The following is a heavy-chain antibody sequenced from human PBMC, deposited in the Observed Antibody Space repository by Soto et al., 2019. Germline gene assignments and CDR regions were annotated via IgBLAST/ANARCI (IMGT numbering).Heavy chain of an antibody. V-gene: IGHV4-34*01. J-gene: IGHJ5*02. CDR3: ARRTDSSGYNNWFDP. CDR2: INHSGST. Sequence: SETLSLTCAVYGGSFSGYYWSWIRQPPGKGLEWIGEINHSGSTNYNPSLKSRVTISVDTSKNQFSLKLRSVTAADTAVYYCARRTDSSGYNNWFDPWGQGTLVTVS. CDR1: GGSFSGYY. D-gene: IGHD3-22*01.